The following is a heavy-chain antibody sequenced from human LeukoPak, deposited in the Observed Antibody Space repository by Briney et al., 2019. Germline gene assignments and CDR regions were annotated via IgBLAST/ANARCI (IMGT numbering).Heavy chain of an antibody. CDR1: GFTFSSYD. J-gene: IGHJ3*02. CDR3: ARGSSLLSYDAFDI. D-gene: IGHD1-26*01. Sequence: GGSLRLSCAASGFTFSSYDMHWVRQATGKDLEWVSAIGTAGDTYYPGSVKGRFTISRENAKNSLYLQMNSLRAGDTAVYYCARGSSLLSYDAFDIWGQGTMVTVSS. CDR2: IGTAGDT. V-gene: IGHV3-13*01.